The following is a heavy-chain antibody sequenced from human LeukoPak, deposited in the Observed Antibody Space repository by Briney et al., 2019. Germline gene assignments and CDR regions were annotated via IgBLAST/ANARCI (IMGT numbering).Heavy chain of an antibody. CDR3: ARLGEYWFDP. Sequence: SETLSLTCTVSGGSISIDYWSSIRHPPGKGLEWIGYIYYSGSTNYNPSLKSRVTISVDTSKNQFSLKLSSVTAADTAVYYCARLGEYWFDPWGQGTLVTVSS. CDR2: IYYSGST. CDR1: GGSISIDY. V-gene: IGHV4-59*08. J-gene: IGHJ5*02. D-gene: IGHD3-10*01.